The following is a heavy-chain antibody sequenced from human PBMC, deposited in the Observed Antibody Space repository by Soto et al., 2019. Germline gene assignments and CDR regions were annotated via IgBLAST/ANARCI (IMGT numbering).Heavy chain of an antibody. CDR2: IYYTGST. CDR1: GVSISSYY. J-gene: IGHJ4*02. D-gene: IGHD6-25*01. CDR3: ARRRVGLPFDY. Sequence: QVQLQESGPGLVKPSETLSLTCTVSGVSISSYYWNWIRQTPGKGLEWIGYIYYTGSTNYNPSLKSRVTMSVDTSQNQCSLKLTSVTAADTAVYYCARRRVGLPFDYWGQGTLVTVSS. V-gene: IGHV4-59*01.